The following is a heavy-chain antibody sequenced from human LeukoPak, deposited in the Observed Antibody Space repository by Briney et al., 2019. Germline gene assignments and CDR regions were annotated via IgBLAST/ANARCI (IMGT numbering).Heavy chain of an antibody. V-gene: IGHV1-24*01. CDR3: ATVEAAAGLSYFDY. D-gene: IGHD6-13*01. CDR1: GYTLTELS. CDR2: FDPEDGET. J-gene: IGHJ4*02. Sequence: ASVKVSCKVSGYTLTELSMHWVRQAPGKGLEWMGGFDPEDGETIYAQKFQGRVTMTEDTSTDTAYMGLSSLRSEDTAVYYCATVEAAAGLSYFDYWGQGTLVTVSS.